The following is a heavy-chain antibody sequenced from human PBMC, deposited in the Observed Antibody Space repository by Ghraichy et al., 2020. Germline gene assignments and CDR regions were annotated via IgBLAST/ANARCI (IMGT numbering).Heavy chain of an antibody. CDR1: GFTFSSYT. Sequence: GESLNISCSASGFTFSSYTMHWVRQAPGKGLEYVSKIDNNGGTTYYADSVKGRFTISRDNSQNTLYLHMSSLRAEDTAVYYCGAAYTSGRDYWGQGTVVTVSS. V-gene: IGHV3-64D*06. CDR3: GAAYTSGRDY. CDR2: IDNNGGTT. J-gene: IGHJ4*02. D-gene: IGHD6-19*01.